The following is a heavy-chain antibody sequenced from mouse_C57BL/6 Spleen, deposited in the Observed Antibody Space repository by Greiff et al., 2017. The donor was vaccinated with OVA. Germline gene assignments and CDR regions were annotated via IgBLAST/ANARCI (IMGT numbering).Heavy chain of an antibody. CDR2: IWTGGGT. CDR1: GFSFTSHA. J-gene: IGHJ1*03. V-gene: IGHV2-9-1*01. D-gene: IGHD1-1*01. Sequence: QVQPKQVGPCLVAPSQSLSNTCPVSGFSFTSHAISRGRPPPGKGPEWLGVIWTGGGTNYNSASKSRLSISKDNSKSQVFLKMNSLQTDDTTRYYCARNFYYYGSPSYFDVWGTGTTVTVSS. CDR3: ARNFYYYGSPSYFDV.